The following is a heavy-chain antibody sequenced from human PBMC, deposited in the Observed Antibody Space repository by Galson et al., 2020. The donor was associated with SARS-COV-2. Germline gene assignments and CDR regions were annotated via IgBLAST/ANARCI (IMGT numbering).Heavy chain of an antibody. Sequence: ASETLSLTCNVSGGSMNSYYWSWIRQSPGKGLELIGFIYSSGTALYNPSLQSRVTISVGTAKDQFSLRLNSVTASDTAVYYCARLARRQYYYGMDVWGQGTSVTVSS. CDR3: ARLARRQYYYGMDV. J-gene: IGHJ6*02. CDR2: IYSSGTA. CDR1: GGSMNSYY. V-gene: IGHV4-59*08. D-gene: IGHD3-3*02.